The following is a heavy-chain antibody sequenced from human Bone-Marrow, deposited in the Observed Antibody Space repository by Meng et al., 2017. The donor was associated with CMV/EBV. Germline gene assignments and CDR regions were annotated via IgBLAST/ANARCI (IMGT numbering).Heavy chain of an antibody. Sequence: SVKVSCKASGGTFSSYAISWVRQAPGQGLEWMGGIIPIFGTANYAQKFQGRVTITTDESTSTAYMELSSLRSEDTAVYYCARGQSPDIVVVPAAIHYYYYGMDVWGQGTTVTVSS. CDR1: GGTFSSYA. V-gene: IGHV1-69*05. CDR3: ARGQSPDIVVVPAAIHYYYYGMDV. D-gene: IGHD2-2*01. CDR2: IIPIFGTA. J-gene: IGHJ6*02.